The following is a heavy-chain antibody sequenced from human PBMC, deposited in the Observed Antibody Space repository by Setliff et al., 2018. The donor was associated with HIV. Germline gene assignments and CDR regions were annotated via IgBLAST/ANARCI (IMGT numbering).Heavy chain of an antibody. D-gene: IGHD3-22*01. CDR2: IYPGDSDT. CDR3: ARHLQYYYDINGYPRGYFDY. CDR1: GYKFYTSW. Sequence: GESLKISCQAFGYKFYTSWIGWVRQMPGKGLEWTGIIYPGDSDTRYSPSFQGHFAFSVDTSISTAYLHWNSLKASDTAMYFCARHLQYYYDINGYPRGYFDYWGQGTLVTVSS. J-gene: IGHJ4*02. V-gene: IGHV5-51*01.